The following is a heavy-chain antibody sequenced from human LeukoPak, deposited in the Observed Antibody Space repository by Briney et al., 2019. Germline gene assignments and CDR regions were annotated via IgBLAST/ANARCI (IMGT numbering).Heavy chain of an antibody. J-gene: IGHJ3*02. D-gene: IGHD3-10*01. CDR1: GGSITSYY. CDR2: IYHSGST. Sequence: PSETLSLTCTVSGGSITSYYWSWIRQPPGRGLEWIGSIYHSGSTYYNPSLKSRVTISVDTSKNQFSLKLSSVTAADTAVYYCARDRRYYGSGSYNGAFDIWGQGTMVTVSS. V-gene: IGHV4-38-2*02. CDR3: ARDRRYYGSGSYNGAFDI.